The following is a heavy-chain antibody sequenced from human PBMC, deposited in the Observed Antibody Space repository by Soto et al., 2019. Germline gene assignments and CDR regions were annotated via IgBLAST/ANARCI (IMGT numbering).Heavy chain of an antibody. J-gene: IGHJ6*02. CDR2: ISYDGSNK. D-gene: IGHD3-3*01. CDR3: AKARLRFLEWSWRHYYGMDV. CDR1: GFTFSSYG. V-gene: IGHV3-30*18. Sequence: GGSLRLSCAASGFTFSSYGMHWVRQAPGKGLEWVAVISYDGSNKYYADSVKGRFTISRDNSKNTLYLQMNSLRAEDTAVYYCAKARLRFLEWSWRHYYGMDVWGQGTTVTVSS.